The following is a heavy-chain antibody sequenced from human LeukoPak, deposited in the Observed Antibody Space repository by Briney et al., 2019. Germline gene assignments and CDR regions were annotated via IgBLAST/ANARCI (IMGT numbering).Heavy chain of an antibody. CDR3: ARGSILGYMDV. CDR2: ISSSSSYI. Sequence: GGSLRLSCAASGFTFSSYSMNWVRQAPGKGLEWVSSISSSSSYIYYADSVKGRFTISRDNAKNSLYLQMNSLRAEDTAVYYCARGSILGYMDVWGKGTTVTVSS. D-gene: IGHD1-26*01. V-gene: IGHV3-21*01. J-gene: IGHJ6*03. CDR1: GFTFSSYS.